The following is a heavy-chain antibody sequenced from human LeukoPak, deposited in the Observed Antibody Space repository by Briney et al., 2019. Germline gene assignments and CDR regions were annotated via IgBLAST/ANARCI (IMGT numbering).Heavy chain of an antibody. Sequence: SETLSLTCTISGGSISSSSCYWGWIRQPPGRGLEWIGSIYYSGSTYYNPSLKSRVTISVDTSKNQFSLKLSSVTAADTAVYYCARHDGGLGILRGDAFDIWGQGTMVTVSS. CDR2: IYYSGST. V-gene: IGHV4-39*01. CDR3: ARHDGGLGILRGDAFDI. J-gene: IGHJ3*02. CDR1: GGSISSSSCY. D-gene: IGHD2-15*01.